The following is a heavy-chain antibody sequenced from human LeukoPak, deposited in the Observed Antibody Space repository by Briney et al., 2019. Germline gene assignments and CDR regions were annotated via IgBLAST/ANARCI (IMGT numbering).Heavy chain of an antibody. D-gene: IGHD3-22*01. V-gene: IGHV1-8*03. Sequence: ASVKVSCKASGYTFTSYDINWVRQATGQGLEWMGWMNPNSGNTGYAQRFQGRITITRNTSIRTAYMELSSLRSEDTAVYYCARLFQRNELNYYDSSGYSLGYWGQGTLVTVSS. CDR2: MNPNSGNT. J-gene: IGHJ4*02. CDR3: ARLFQRNELNYYDSSGYSLGY. CDR1: GYTFTSYD.